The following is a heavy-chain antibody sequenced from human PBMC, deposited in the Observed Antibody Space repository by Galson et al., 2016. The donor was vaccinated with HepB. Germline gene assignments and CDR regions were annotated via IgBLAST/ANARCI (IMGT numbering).Heavy chain of an antibody. V-gene: IGHV3-23*01. CDR3: ARGRGSGYEKY. CDR1: GFTFSDYG. D-gene: IGHD5-12*01. Sequence: SLILSGAVSGFTFSDYGMTWARQAPVKGLEWVSAMSGSGENSSYADSVKGRFTISRDNSNSTLYLQMTNLRIEDTADYYCARGRGSGYEKYWGQGTLVTVSP. J-gene: IGHJ4*02. CDR2: MSGSGENS.